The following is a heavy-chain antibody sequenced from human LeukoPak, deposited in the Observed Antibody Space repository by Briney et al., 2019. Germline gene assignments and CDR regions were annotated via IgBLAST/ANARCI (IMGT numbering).Heavy chain of an antibody. J-gene: IGHJ4*02. CDR2: IYYSGST. CDR3: ARREYSSSSGFDY. D-gene: IGHD6-6*01. Sequence: PSETLSLTCAVYGGSFSGYYWSWIRQPPGKGLEWIGSIYYSGSTYYNPSLKSRVTISVDTSKNQFSLKLSSVTAADTAVYYCARREYSSSSGFDYWGQGTLVTVSS. V-gene: IGHV4-34*01. CDR1: GGSFSGYY.